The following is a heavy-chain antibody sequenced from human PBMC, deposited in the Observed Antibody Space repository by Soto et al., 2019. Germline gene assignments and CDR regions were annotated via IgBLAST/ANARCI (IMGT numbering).Heavy chain of an antibody. V-gene: IGHV3-30-3*01. D-gene: IGHD6-19*01. Sequence: QVQLVESGGGVVQPGRSLRLSCAASGYTFSSYAMHWVRQAPGKGLEWVAVISYDGSNKYYADSVKGRFTISRDNSKNTLYLQMNSLRAEDTAVYYCARSYSSGWYAAVGYWGQGTLVTVSS. J-gene: IGHJ4*02. CDR3: ARSYSSGWYAAVGY. CDR2: ISYDGSNK. CDR1: GYTFSSYA.